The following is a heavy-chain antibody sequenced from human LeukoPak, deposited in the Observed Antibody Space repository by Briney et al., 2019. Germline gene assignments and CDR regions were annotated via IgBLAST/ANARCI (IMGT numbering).Heavy chain of an antibody. J-gene: IGHJ5*02. V-gene: IGHV4-34*01. CDR3: ARGTGHYDFWSGYYTGVWFDP. CDR1: GGSFSGYY. Sequence: SGTLSLTCAVYGGSFSGYYWSWIRQPPGKGLEWIGEINHSGSTNYNPSLKSRVTISVDTSKNQFSLKLSSVTAADTAVYYCARGTGHYDFWSGYYTGVWFDPWGQGTLVTVSS. D-gene: IGHD3-3*01. CDR2: INHSGST.